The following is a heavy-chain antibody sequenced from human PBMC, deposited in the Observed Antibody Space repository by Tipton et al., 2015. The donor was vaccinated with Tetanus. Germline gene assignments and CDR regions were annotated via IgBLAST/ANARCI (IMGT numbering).Heavy chain of an antibody. CDR2: INPGHDSK. J-gene: IGHJ5*02. V-gene: IGHV1-46*04. Sequence: QSGAEVKKPGASVTVSCRASGYSFSDYYIHWMRQAPGQGPEWLGIINPGHDSKSYSQKLEGRLTLTRDMSTSTVYMELNSLRLEDTAVYYCARAQNYFGVLASFFDPWGQGTLVTVSS. D-gene: IGHD3-3*01. CDR1: GYSFSDYY. CDR3: ARAQNYFGVLASFFDP.